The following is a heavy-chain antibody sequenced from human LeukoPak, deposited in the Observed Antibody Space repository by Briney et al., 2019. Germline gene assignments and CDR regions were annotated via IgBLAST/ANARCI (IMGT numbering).Heavy chain of an antibody. D-gene: IGHD4-23*01. CDR3: ARGGRTTVGYYYYYGMDV. CDR2: INHSGST. Sequence: GSLRLSCAASGFTFSSYAMSWIRQPPGKGLEWIGEINHSGSTNYNPSLKSRVTISVDTSKNQFSLKLSSVTAADTAVYYCARGGRTTVGYYYYYGMDVWGQGTTVTVSS. J-gene: IGHJ6*02. CDR1: GFTFSSYA. V-gene: IGHV4-34*01.